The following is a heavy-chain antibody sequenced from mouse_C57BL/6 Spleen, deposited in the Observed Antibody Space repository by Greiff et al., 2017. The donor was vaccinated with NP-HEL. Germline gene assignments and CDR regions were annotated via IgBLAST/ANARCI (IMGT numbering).Heavy chain of an antibody. D-gene: IGHD2-4*01. V-gene: IGHV1-52*01. J-gene: IGHJ4*01. CDR2: IDPSDSET. CDR1: GYTFTSYW. Sequence: VQLQQSGAELVRPGSSVKLSCKASGYTFTSYWMHWVKQRPIQGLEWIGNIDPSDSETHYNQKFKDKATLTVDKSSSTAYMQLSNLTSEDSAVYSCAREGDYERAMDYWGQGTSVTVSS. CDR3: AREGDYERAMDY.